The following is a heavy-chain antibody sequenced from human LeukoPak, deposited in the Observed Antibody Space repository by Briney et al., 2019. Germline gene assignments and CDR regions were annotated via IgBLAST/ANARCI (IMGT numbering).Heavy chain of an antibody. Sequence: GSLRLSCAASGFTFSSYSMNWVRQAPGKGLEWVSSISSGSSYIYYADSVKGRFTISRDNAKNSLYLQMNSLRAEDTAVYYCARDCWDYGSGTYCGIDYWGQGTLVTVSS. V-gene: IGHV3-21*01. CDR3: ARDCWDYGSGTYCGIDY. D-gene: IGHD3-10*01. J-gene: IGHJ4*02. CDR2: ISSGSSYI. CDR1: GFTFSSYS.